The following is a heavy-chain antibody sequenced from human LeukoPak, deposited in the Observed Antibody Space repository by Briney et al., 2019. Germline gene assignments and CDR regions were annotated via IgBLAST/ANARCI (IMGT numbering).Heavy chain of an antibody. J-gene: IGHJ5*02. CDR2: IWYDGSNE. CDR1: GFTFSSYG. CDR3: GANWFNP. V-gene: IGHV3-33*01. Sequence: GGSLRLSCAASGFTFSSYGMHWVRQAPGKGLEGVAVIWYDGSNEYYADSVKGRFTISRDNSKNTLYLQMNSLRAEDTAVYYCGANWFNPWGQGTLVTVSS.